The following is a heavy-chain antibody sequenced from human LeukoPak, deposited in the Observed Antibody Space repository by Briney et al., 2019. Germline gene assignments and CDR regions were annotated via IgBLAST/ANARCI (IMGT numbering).Heavy chain of an antibody. J-gene: IGHJ3*02. D-gene: IGHD2-2*01. CDR3: ARDSADCTRTSCYAFDI. Sequence: PGGSLRLSCAASGFTFSSYAMSWVRQAPGKGLEWVSYISGTSCSIHYADSVKGRFTISRDNAKNSLYLQMNSLRDEDTAVYYCARDSADCTRTSCYAFDIWGQGTTVTVSS. V-gene: IGHV3-48*02. CDR2: ISGTSCSI. CDR1: GFTFSSYA.